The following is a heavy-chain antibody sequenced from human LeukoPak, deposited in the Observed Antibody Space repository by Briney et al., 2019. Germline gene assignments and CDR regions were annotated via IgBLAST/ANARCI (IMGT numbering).Heavy chain of an antibody. CDR1: GFTFSSYG. V-gene: IGHV3-30*18. Sequence: PGRSLRLSCAASGFTFSSYGMHWVRQAPGKGLEWVAVISYDGSNKYYADSVKGRFTISRDNSKNTLYLQMNSLRAEDTAVYYCAKDRGSGWYGPFDYWGQGALVTVSS. CDR2: ISYDGSNK. CDR3: AKDRGSGWYGPFDY. D-gene: IGHD6-19*01. J-gene: IGHJ4*02.